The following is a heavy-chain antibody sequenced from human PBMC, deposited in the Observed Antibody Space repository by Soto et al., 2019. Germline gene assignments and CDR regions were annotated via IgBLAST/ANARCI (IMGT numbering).Heavy chain of an antibody. V-gene: IGHV4-31*03. CDR1: GDSISSGGYY. CDR3: ASTYYTGSSGPFDY. CDR2: IYYSGTT. D-gene: IGHD3-22*01. J-gene: IGHJ4*02. Sequence: PSATLSLTCTVSGDSISSGGYYWSWIRQHPGKGLEWIGYIYYSGTTYYNPSLESRVTISADTSENQFSLKVNSVTVADTAVYYCASTYYTGSSGPFDYWGQGTLVTVSS.